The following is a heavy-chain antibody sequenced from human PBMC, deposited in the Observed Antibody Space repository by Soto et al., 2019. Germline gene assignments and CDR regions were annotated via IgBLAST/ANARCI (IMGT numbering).Heavy chain of an antibody. CDR2: INHSGST. CDR1: GGSFSGYY. Sequence: QVQLQQWGAGLLKPSETLSLTCAVYGGSFSGYYWSWIRQPPGKGLEWIGEINHSGSTNYNPSLKSRVTISVDTSKNQFSLKLSSVTAVDTAVYYCARGGDYGDNNWFDPWGQGTLVTVSS. J-gene: IGHJ5*02. D-gene: IGHD4-17*01. CDR3: ARGGDYGDNNWFDP. V-gene: IGHV4-34*01.